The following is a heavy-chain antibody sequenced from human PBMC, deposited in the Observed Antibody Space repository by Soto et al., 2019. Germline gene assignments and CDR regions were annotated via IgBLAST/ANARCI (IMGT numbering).Heavy chain of an antibody. CDR3: ARAPKVSGSSQTRPDF. CDR1: SGSFSGYY. Sequence: QVQLHPWGAGLLKPSETLSLACSIYSGSFSGYYWSWIRQPPGKGLEWIGEIRQSGNTNYNPSLKSRVSISIDTSKKQFSLNLASVSAADTAVYYCARAPKVSGSSQTRPDFWGQGTLVTVSS. D-gene: IGHD6-6*01. J-gene: IGHJ4*02. V-gene: IGHV4-34*01. CDR2: IRQSGNT.